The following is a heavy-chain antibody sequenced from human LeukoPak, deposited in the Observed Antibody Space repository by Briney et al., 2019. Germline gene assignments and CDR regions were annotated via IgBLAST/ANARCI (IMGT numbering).Heavy chain of an antibody. D-gene: IGHD1-1*01. J-gene: IGHJ4*02. Sequence: ASVKVSCKASGYTFNSHDINWVRQATGQGLEWMGWMNPYSGNAGYAQKFQGRVTMTRDTSINTAYLEFYSLRSEDTAVYYCARGYSPTLRTTGNDYWGQGTLVTVSS. CDR3: ARGYSPTLRTTGNDY. V-gene: IGHV1-8*01. CDR2: MNPYSGNA. CDR1: GYTFNSHD.